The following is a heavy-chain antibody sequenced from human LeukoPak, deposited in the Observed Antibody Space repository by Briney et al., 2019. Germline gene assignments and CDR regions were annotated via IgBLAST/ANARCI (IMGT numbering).Heavy chain of an antibody. CDR2: IYYSGST. Sequence: SETLSLTCTVSGGSISSSSYYWGWIRQPPGKGLEWIGYIYYSGSTNYNPSLKSRVTISVDTSKNQFSLKLSSVTAADTAVYYCARGIAVAGDWGQGTLVTVSS. J-gene: IGHJ4*02. CDR1: GGSISSSSYY. V-gene: IGHV4-61*05. CDR3: ARGIAVAGD. D-gene: IGHD6-19*01.